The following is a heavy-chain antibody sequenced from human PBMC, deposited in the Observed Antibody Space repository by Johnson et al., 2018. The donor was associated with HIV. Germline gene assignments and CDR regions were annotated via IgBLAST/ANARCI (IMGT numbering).Heavy chain of an antibody. CDR2: ISYDGSNK. CDR1: GFTFSSYA. CDR3: AKARDATRQTDALDV. J-gene: IGHJ3*01. Sequence: QVQLVESGGGVVQPGRSLRLSCAASGFTFSSYAMHWVRQAPGKGLEWVAVISYDGSNKYYADSVKGRFTISRDNSKNTLYLQMNSLRAEDTAVYYCAKARDATRQTDALDVWGQGTMVTVSS. V-gene: IGHV3-30-3*01.